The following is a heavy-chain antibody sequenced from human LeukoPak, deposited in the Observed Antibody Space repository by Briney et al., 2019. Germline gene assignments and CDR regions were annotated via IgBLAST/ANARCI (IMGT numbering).Heavy chain of an antibody. J-gene: IGHJ5*02. CDR2: FDPEDGET. V-gene: IGHV1-24*01. Sequence: ASVKVSCKASGYTFTSYGISWVRQAPGKGLEWMGGFDPEDGETIYAQKFQGRVTMTEDTSTDTAYMELSSLRSEDTAVYYCARHDFHMSGLTRGLGLFSGFDPWGQGTLVTVSS. D-gene: IGHD5-12*01. CDR1: GYTFTSYG. CDR3: ARHDFHMSGLTRGLGLFSGFDP.